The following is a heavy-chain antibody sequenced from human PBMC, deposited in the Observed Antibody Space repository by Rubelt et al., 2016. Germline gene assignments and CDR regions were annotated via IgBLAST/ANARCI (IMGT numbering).Heavy chain of an antibody. D-gene: IGHD4-17*01. Sequence: QVTLKESGPVLVKPTETLTLTCTVSGFSLSSHTLGVTWIRQPPGKALEWLAHIFSNDENSYRTSLKSRITPSQDTSKSQVILTITNMDPVETATYYCARRLGVTTERRYFDYWGQGTLVTVSS. V-gene: IGHV2-26*01. CDR2: IFSNDEN. CDR3: ARRLGVTTERRYFDY. J-gene: IGHJ4*02. CDR1: GFSLSSHTLG.